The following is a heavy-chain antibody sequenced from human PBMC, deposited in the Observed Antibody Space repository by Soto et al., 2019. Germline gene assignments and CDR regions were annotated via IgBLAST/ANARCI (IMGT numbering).Heavy chain of an antibody. CDR1: GFTFSSYG. Sequence: QVQLVESGGGVVQPGRSLRLSCAASGFTFSSYGMHWVRQAPGKGLEWVAVIWYDGSNKYYADSVKGRFTISRDKSKNTLYLQMNRLRAKDKAVYYCARDGIAAADHYYFDYWGQGTLVTVSS. CDR2: IWYDGSNK. CDR3: ARDGIAAADHYYFDY. J-gene: IGHJ4*02. D-gene: IGHD6-13*01. V-gene: IGHV3-33*01.